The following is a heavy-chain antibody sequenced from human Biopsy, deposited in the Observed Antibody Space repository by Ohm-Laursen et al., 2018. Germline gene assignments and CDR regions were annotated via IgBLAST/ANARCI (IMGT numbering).Heavy chain of an antibody. CDR2: INAKTGDT. D-gene: IGHD3-22*01. J-gene: IGHJ5*02. CDR3: TRGGYYYDSLAYYYWFDP. CDR1: GYTFTGYH. V-gene: IGHV1-2*02. Sequence: GASVKVSCKVSGYTFTGYHVHWVRQAPGQGLEWMGWINAKTGDTNYAQKFRGRVTMTRDTSISTAYVDLSSLRSDDTAVYYCTRGGYYYDSLAYYYWFDPWGQGTLVTVSS.